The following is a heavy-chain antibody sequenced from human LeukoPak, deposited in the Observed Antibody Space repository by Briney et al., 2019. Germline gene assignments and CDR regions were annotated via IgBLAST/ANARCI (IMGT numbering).Heavy chain of an antibody. D-gene: IGHD3-16*01. CDR3: GSLPGAYRDYFDY. J-gene: IGHJ4*02. V-gene: IGHV4-38-2*02. Sequence: PSETLSLTCTVSGHFISSGYYWGWIRQPPGKGLEWIGNIYHNGDTYYNPSLKSRVTIFVDTSKNQFSLKLSSVTAADTAVYYCGSLPGAYRDYFDYWGQGILVTVSS. CDR2: IYHNGDT. CDR1: GHFISSGYY.